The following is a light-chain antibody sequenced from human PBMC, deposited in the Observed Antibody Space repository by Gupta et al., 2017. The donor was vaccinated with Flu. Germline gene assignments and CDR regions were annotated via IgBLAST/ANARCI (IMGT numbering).Light chain of an antibody. J-gene: IGKJ1*01. CDR3: QQSYSTLTWT. CDR2: AAS. V-gene: IGKV1-39*01. CDR1: QSISSY. Sequence: DIQMTQSPSSLSASVGDRVTITCRASQSISSYLNWYLQKPGKAPKLLIYAASSLQSGVPSRFSGSGSGTDFTLTISSLQPEDFATYYCQQSYSTLTWTFGQGTKVEIK.